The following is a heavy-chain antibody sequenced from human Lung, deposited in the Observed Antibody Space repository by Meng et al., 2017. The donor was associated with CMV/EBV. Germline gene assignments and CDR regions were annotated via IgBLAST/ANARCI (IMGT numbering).Heavy chain of an antibody. CDR2: IFYNGST. D-gene: IGHD3-10*01. Sequence: SGLYIRRADYCWSCIRQPPGKGREWVGYIFYNGSTSYNPSLKSRLSISMDTSKNQFCLKLRSLTAAETAIYYCVREILAPINYYFDSWGQGTLVTVSS. J-gene: IGHJ4*02. CDR3: VREILAPINYYFDS. CDR1: GLYIRRADYC. V-gene: IGHV4-30-4*01.